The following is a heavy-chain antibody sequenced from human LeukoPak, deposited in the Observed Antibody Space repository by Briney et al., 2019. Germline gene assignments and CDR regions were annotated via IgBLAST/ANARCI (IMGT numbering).Heavy chain of an antibody. CDR3: ANATQARDEQWLNWFDP. CDR1: GYTLTELS. CDR2: FDPEDGER. V-gene: IGHV1-24*01. Sequence: ASVKVSCKVSGYTLTELSMHWVRQAPGKGLEWMGGFDPEDGERIYAQKFQGRVTMTEDTSTDTAYMELSSLRSEDTAVYSCANATQARDEQWLNWFDPWGPGTLVTVSA. J-gene: IGHJ5*02. D-gene: IGHD6-19*01.